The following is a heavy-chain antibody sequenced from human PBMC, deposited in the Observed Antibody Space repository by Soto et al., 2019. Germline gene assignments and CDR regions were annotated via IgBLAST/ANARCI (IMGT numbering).Heavy chain of an antibody. CDR3: ARGYYDSSGYSYYYGMDV. D-gene: IGHD3-22*01. J-gene: IGHJ6*02. V-gene: IGHV3-33*01. Sequence: QVQLVESGGGVVQPGRSLRLSCAASGFTFSSYGMHWVRQAPGKGLEWVAVIWYDGSNKYYADSVKGRFTISRDNSKNTLYLQMNSLRAEDTAVYYCARGYYDSSGYSYYYGMDVWGQGTTVTVSS. CDR2: IWYDGSNK. CDR1: GFTFSSYG.